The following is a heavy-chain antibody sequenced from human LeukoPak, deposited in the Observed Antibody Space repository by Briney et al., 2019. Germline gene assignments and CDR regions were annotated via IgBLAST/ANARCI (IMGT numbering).Heavy chain of an antibody. CDR1: GFTFSSYG. Sequence: GGSLTLSCAGSGFTFSSYGTHWVGQAPGKGLGWEAVRWYDGSKKYYTDSVKGRFNISRDNSKNTLYQHMNSLRGEDTAVYYCARDRGDFLSRYYSSFDYWGQGTLVTVSS. D-gene: IGHD2-2*01. CDR2: RWYDGSKK. J-gene: IGHJ4*02. CDR3: ARDRGDFLSRYYSSFDY. V-gene: IGHV3-33*01.